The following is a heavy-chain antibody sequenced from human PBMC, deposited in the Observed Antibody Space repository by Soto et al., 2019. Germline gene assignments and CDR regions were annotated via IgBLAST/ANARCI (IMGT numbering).Heavy chain of an antibody. Sequence: PSETLSLTCTVSGGSISSGDYYWSWIRQPAGKGLEWIGYIYYSGSTYYNPSLKSRVTISVDTSKNQFSLKLSSVTAADTAVYYCAREPMHTKAWGVSYYYYGMDVWGQANPVTVSS. J-gene: IGHJ6*01. CDR2: IYYSGST. CDR3: AREPMHTKAWGVSYYYYGMDV. D-gene: IGHD2-8*01. V-gene: IGHV4-30-4*01. CDR1: GGSISSGDYY.